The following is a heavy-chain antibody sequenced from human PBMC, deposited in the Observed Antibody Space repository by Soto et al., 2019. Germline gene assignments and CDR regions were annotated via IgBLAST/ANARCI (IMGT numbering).Heavy chain of an antibody. CDR3: AKEDCSGGDCYSGFDY. J-gene: IGHJ4*02. V-gene: IGHV3-23*01. CDR1: EFTFSSYA. D-gene: IGHD2-15*01. CDR2: ISGSGDST. Sequence: PGGSLRLSCTASEFTFSSYAMSWVRQAPGKGLEWVSTISGSGDSTYYADSVKGRFTISRDNSKNTLYLQMNTLRAEDTAVYYCAKEDCSGGDCYSGFDYWGQGPLVTVSS.